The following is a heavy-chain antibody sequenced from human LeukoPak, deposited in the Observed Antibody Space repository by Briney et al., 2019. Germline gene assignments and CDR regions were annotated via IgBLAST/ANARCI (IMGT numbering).Heavy chain of an antibody. CDR2: ISDSGVGT. CDR3: AKDLVRDRWFGES. D-gene: IGHD3-10*01. Sequence: GGSLRLSCAASGFTFSSYGMNWVRQAPGKGLEWVSGISDSGVGTKHADSVKGRFTISRDTSRNTLFLQMNSLRLEDTAIYYCAKDLVRDRWFGESWGQGTLVTVSS. V-gene: IGHV3-23*01. CDR1: GFTFSSYG. J-gene: IGHJ5*02.